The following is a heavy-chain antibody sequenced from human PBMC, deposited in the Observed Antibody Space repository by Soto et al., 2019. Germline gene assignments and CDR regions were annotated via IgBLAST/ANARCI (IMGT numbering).Heavy chain of an antibody. CDR1: GFFLSTRGEG. D-gene: IGHD3-16*01. Sequence: QITLKVSGPALVKPTQTLTLTCSFSGFFLSTRGEGVGWIRQPPGKALEWLAVIYWDDEKRFSPSLNRRITVTNDTAKNQVVLTMTNMDPVDTATYYCVPAGGIRSCDLWGRGTLVTVSS. J-gene: IGHJ2*01. CDR2: IYWDDEK. CDR3: VPAGGIRSCDL. V-gene: IGHV2-5*02.